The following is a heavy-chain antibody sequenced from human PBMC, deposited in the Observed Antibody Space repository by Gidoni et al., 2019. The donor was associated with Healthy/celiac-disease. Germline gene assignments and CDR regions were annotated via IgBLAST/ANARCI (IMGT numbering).Heavy chain of an antibody. Sequence: QVQLQESGPGLVKPSETLSLPCTVSGGSISSYYWSWIRQPPGKGLEWIGYIYYSGSTNYNPSLKSRVTISVDTSKNQSSLKLSSVTAADTAVYYCARPRGTEGDYYGMDVWGQGTTVTVSS. CDR2: IYYSGST. V-gene: IGHV4-59*08. CDR3: ARPRGTEGDYYGMDV. D-gene: IGHD1-1*01. CDR1: GGSISSYY. J-gene: IGHJ6*02.